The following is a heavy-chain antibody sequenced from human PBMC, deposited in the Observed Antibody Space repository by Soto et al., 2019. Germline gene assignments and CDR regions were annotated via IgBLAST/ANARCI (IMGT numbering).Heavy chain of an antibody. J-gene: IGHJ6*02. V-gene: IGHV3-66*01. Sequence: HPGGSLRLSCAPSGFTVSSNYMSRVRQAPGKGLEWVSVIYSGGSTYYADSVKGRFTISRDNSKNTLYLQMNSLRDEDTAVYYCARDLPPMDVWGQGTTVTVSS. CDR1: GFTVSSNY. CDR3: ARDLPPMDV. CDR2: IYSGGST.